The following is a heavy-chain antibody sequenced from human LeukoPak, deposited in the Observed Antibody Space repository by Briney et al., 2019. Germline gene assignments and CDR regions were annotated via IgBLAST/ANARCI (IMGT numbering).Heavy chain of an antibody. Sequence: VASVKVSCKTSGYSFSDYYMHWVRQAPGQGLEWMGWINSNSGGTSSAQKFQGRVTMTRDTSITTVYMEVNWLTSDDTAIYYCARADRLDGGPYLIGPWGQGTLVTVSS. D-gene: IGHD2-21*01. CDR1: GYSFSDYY. V-gene: IGHV1-2*02. CDR3: ARADRLDGGPYLIGP. CDR2: INSNSGGT. J-gene: IGHJ5*02.